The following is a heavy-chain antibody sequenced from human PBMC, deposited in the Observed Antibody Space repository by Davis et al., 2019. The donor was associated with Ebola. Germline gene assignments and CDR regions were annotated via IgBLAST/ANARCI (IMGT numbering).Heavy chain of an antibody. J-gene: IGHJ4*02. V-gene: IGHV4-34*01. CDR2: INHSGST. CDR3: ASGVPGY. Sequence: PSETLSLTCAVYGGSFSGYYWSWIRQPPGKGLEWIGEINHSGSTNYNPSLRGRVTISVDTSKNQFSLKLSSVTAADTAVYYCASGVPGYWGQGTLVTVSS. CDR1: GGSFSGYY.